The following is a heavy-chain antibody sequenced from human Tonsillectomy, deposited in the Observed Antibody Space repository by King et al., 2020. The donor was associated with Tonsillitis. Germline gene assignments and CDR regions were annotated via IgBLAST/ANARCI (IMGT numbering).Heavy chain of an antibody. V-gene: IGHV3-30*18. J-gene: IGHJ5*02. CDR1: GFTFSSYG. CDR3: AKDSGIAAAGKLDP. D-gene: IGHD6-13*01. CDR2: ISYDGSNK. Sequence: QLVQSGGGVVQPGRSLRLSCAASGFTFSSYGMHWVRQAPGKGLEWVAVISYDGSNKYYADSVKGRFTISRDNSKNTLYLQMNSLRAEDTAVYYCAKDSGIAAAGKLDPWGQGTLVTVSS.